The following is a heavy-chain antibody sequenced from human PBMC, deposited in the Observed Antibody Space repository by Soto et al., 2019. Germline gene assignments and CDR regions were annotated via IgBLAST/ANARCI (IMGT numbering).Heavy chain of an antibody. D-gene: IGHD6-13*01. J-gene: IGHJ4*02. CDR1: GFTFSSYA. CDR3: ATTLATSATGY. Sequence: EVQLLESGSGLVQPGGSLRLSCAASGFTFSSYAMSWVRQAPGKGLEWVSAISGDGAVTYYGDSVKGRFTMTRDNSKNTLYLQLGSLRAEDTAIYYCATTLATSATGYWCQGTLVTVSS. CDR2: ISGDGAVT. V-gene: IGHV3-23*01.